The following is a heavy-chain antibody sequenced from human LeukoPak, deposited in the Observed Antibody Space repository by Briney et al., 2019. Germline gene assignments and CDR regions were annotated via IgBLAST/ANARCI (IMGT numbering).Heavy chain of an antibody. V-gene: IGHV4-61*01. Sequence: SETLSLTCTVSGGSVSSGSYYWSWIRQPPGKGLEWLGYIYDSGSTNYDPSLKSRVTISVDTPKNQFSLKLNSVTAADTAVYYCARGSSSWYPKFDPWGQGTLVTVSS. CDR3: ARGSSSWYPKFDP. D-gene: IGHD6-13*01. CDR1: GGSVSSGSYY. J-gene: IGHJ5*02. CDR2: IYDSGST.